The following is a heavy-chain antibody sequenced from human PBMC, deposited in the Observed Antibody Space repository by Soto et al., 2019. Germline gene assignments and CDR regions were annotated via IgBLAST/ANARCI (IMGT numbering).Heavy chain of an antibody. D-gene: IGHD3-10*01. CDR1: GFSIANFA. CDR2: ISYDGSVE. J-gene: IGHJ4*02. CDR3: ARDLRGYNYGPLEY. V-gene: IGHV3-30-3*01. Sequence: QVHLVESGGGVVQPGRSLRLSCAASGFSIANFAFHWVRQAPGKGLEWVALISYDGSVEYYGDSVRGRFTTSRDNSKNTLDLHMNSLGSEDTAVYYCARDLRGYNYGPLEYWGQGTLVTVSS.